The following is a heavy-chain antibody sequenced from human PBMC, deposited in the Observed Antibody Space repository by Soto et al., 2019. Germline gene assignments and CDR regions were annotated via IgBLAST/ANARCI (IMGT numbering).Heavy chain of an antibody. J-gene: IGHJ6*03. CDR1: GYTFTTYS. Sequence: QVQLVQSGAEVKKPGASVTVSCKASGYTFTTYSMSWVRQAPGQGLEWMGWLSTDKGNTNYAQKLQGRVTMTKDTSTSTAYMELRGLRSDDTAVYYCGRVVTGYYYMDVWGKGTTVTVSS. CDR2: LSTDKGNT. CDR3: GRVVTGYYYMDV. D-gene: IGHD2-21*02. V-gene: IGHV1-18*01.